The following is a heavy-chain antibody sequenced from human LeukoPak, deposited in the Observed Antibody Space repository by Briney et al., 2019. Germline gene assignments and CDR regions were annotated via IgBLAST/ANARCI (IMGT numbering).Heavy chain of an antibody. CDR1: GYTLTELS. J-gene: IGHJ3*02. CDR3: ATDPSVRGGRVDAFDI. Sequence: ASVKVSCKVSGYTLTELSMHWVRQAPGKGLEWMGGFDPEDGETIYAQKFQGRVTMTEDTSTDIAYMELSSLRSEDTAVYYCATDPSVRGGRVDAFDIWGQGTMVTVSS. D-gene: IGHD1-26*01. V-gene: IGHV1-24*01. CDR2: FDPEDGET.